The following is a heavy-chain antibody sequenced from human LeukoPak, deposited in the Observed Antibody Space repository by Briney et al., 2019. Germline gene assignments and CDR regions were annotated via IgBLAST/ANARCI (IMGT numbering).Heavy chain of an antibody. CDR2: IWYDGSNK. J-gene: IGHJ4*02. Sequence: SGGSLRLSCAASGFTFSSYGMHWVRQAPGKGLEWVAVIWYDGSNKYYADSVKGRFTISRDNSKNTLYLQMNSLRAEDTAVYYCARENDSSGYYGYWGQGTLVTVSS. V-gene: IGHV3-33*01. CDR3: ARENDSSGYYGY. CDR1: GFTFSSYG. D-gene: IGHD3-22*01.